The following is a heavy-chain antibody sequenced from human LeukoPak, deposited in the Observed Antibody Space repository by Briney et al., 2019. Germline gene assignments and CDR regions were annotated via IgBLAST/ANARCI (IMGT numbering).Heavy chain of an antibody. CDR2: INHSGST. CDR3: ARVPSFQSYSSYLGYYYYYYMDV. J-gene: IGHJ6*03. V-gene: IGHV4-34*01. CDR1: GGSSSGYY. Sequence: PSETLSLTCAVYGGSSSGYYWSWIRQPPGKGLEWIGEINHSGSTKYNPSLKSRVTISVDTSKNQFSLKLSSVTAADTAVYYCARVPSFQSYSSYLGYYYYYYMDVWGKGTTVTVSS. D-gene: IGHD6-6*01.